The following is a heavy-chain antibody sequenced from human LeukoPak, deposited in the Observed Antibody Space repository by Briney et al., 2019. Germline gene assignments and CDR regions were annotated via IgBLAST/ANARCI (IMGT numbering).Heavy chain of an antibody. D-gene: IGHD6-19*01. Sequence: KAGGSLRLSCAASGFTFSDYYMSWIRQAPGKGLEWVSCISSSGSTIYYADSVKGRFTISRDNAKNSLYLQMNSLRAEDTAVYYCARVKSSGMADAFDIWGQGTMVTVSS. V-gene: IGHV3-11*01. CDR1: GFTFSDYY. CDR3: ARVKSSGMADAFDI. J-gene: IGHJ3*02. CDR2: ISSSGSTI.